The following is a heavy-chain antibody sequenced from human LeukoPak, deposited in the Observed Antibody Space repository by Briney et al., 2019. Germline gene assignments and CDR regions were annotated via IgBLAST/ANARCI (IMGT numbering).Heavy chain of an antibody. J-gene: IGHJ4*02. D-gene: IGHD3-10*01. CDR1: GFTFSNFW. CDR3: AREIGGASAY. CDR2: IKQDGSEK. Sequence: DPGGSVTPSCAASGFTFSNFWMTWVRQAPGKGLEWVANIKQDGSEKYYLDSVKGRFTISRDNAKNSLYLQMNSLRAEDTAVYYCAREIGGASAYWGQGTMVTVSS. V-gene: IGHV3-7*01.